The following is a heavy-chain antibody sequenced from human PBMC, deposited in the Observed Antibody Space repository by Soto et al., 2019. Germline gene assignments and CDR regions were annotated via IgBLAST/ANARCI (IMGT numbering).Heavy chain of an antibody. Sequence: SETLSLTCTVSGGSISSGGYYWSWIRQHPGKGLEWIGYIYYSGSTYYNPSLKSRVTISVDTSKNQFSLKLSSVTAADTAVYYCARNTRALTYNYYGSGSYYNEQRPLAPNWFDPWGQGTLVTVSS. CDR3: ARNTRALTYNYYGSGSYYNEQRPLAPNWFDP. V-gene: IGHV4-31*03. J-gene: IGHJ5*02. CDR1: GGSISSGGYY. D-gene: IGHD3-10*01. CDR2: IYYSGST.